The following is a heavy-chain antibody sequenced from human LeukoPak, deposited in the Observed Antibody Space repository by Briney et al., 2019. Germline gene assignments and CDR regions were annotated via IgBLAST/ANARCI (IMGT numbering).Heavy chain of an antibody. D-gene: IGHD6-6*01. J-gene: IGHJ4*02. CDR3: ARQTRSFVHYYFDY. V-gene: IGHV4-30-4*07. CDR1: GDSISSGGYS. CDR2: IHDSGST. Sequence: PSETLSLTCAVSGDSISSGGYSWSWIRQPPGKGLEWIAYIHDSGSTYNNPSLKTRLSISIDTSKNQFSLKLSSVTAADTAVYYCARQTRSFVHYYFDYWGQGTLVTVSS.